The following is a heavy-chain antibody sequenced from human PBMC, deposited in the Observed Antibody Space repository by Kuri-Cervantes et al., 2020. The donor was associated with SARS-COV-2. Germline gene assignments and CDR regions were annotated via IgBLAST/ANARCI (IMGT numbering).Heavy chain of an antibody. J-gene: IGHJ6*02. Sequence: SVKVSCKASGGTFSSYAISWVRQAPGHGLEWMGGIIPIFGTANYAQKFQGRVTITADESTSTAYMELSSLRSEDTAVYYCARVNRYYGSGSTVSYYYYYGMDVWGQGTTVTVSS. V-gene: IGHV1-69*13. CDR2: IIPIFGTA. CDR3: ARVNRYYGSGSTVSYYYYYGMDV. D-gene: IGHD3-10*01. CDR1: GGTFSSYA.